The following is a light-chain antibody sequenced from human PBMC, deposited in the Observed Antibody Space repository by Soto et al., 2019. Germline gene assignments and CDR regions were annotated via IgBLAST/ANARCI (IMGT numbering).Light chain of an antibody. CDR2: GAS. CDR3: QQYGSSPPT. Sequence: EIVLTQAPGTLSLSPGERATLSCRASQSVSRYLTWYQQKPGQGPRVLIYGASSRATGIPDRFSGSGSGTDFTLTINRLEPEDFAVYYCQQYGSSPPTFGQGTKVDI. J-gene: IGKJ1*01. CDR1: QSVSRY. V-gene: IGKV3-20*01.